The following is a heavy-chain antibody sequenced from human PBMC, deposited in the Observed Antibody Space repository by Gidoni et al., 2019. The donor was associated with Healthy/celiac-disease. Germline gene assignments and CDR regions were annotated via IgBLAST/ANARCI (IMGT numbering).Heavy chain of an antibody. D-gene: IGHD2-2*01. Sequence: QVQLQESGPGLVKPSQTLSLTCTFSGGPISTGGYYCSWIRQLPGQGLEWIGYIYYSGSTHYNPSLKSRVTISVDTSKNQFSLKLSSVTAADTAVYYCARAVSHKPWVPRSSHDIVVVPAARGWFDPWGQGTLVTVSS. CDR2: IYYSGST. CDR1: GGPISTGGYY. V-gene: IGHV4-31*03. CDR3: ARAVSHKPWVPRSSHDIVVVPAARGWFDP. J-gene: IGHJ5*02.